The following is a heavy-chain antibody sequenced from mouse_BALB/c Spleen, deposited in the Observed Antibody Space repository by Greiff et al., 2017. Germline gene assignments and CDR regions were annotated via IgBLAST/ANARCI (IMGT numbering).Heavy chain of an antibody. CDR1: GYTFTSYW. Sequence: EVQLKESGTVLARPGASVKMSCKASGYTFTSYWMHWVKQRPGQGLEWIGAIYPGNSDTSYNQKFKGKAKLTAVTSTSTAYMELSSLTNEDSAVYYCTRDSYYYGSSQFFYYAMDYWGQGTSVTVSS. CDR3: TRDSYYYGSSQFFYYAMDY. D-gene: IGHD1-1*01. V-gene: IGHV1-5*01. J-gene: IGHJ4*01. CDR2: IYPGNSDT.